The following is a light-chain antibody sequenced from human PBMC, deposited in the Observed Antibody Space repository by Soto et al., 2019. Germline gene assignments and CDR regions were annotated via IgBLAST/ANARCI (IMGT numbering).Light chain of an antibody. Sequence: EIVLTQSPGTLSLSPGERATLSCRASQSVSSTYLAWYQQKPGQAPRLVIYGTSSRATGIPDRFSGGGSGTDFTLTNSRLEPEDFAVYYCQQYDGSRSFGQGTKVEI. CDR3: QQYDGSRS. CDR2: GTS. V-gene: IGKV3-20*01. CDR1: QSVSSTY. J-gene: IGKJ1*01.